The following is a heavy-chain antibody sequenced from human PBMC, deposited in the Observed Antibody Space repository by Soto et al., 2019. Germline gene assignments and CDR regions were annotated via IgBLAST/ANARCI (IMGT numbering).Heavy chain of an antibody. J-gene: IGHJ5*02. V-gene: IGHV1-3*01. D-gene: IGHD6-13*01. Sequence: ASVKVSCKASGYTFTSYAMHWVRQAPGQRLEWMGWINAGNGNTKYSQKFQGRVTITRDTSASTVYMELSSLRSEDTAAYYCAKRGIAGAYNWFDPWGQGTLVTVSS. CDR2: INAGNGNT. CDR3: AKRGIAGAYNWFDP. CDR1: GYTFTSYA.